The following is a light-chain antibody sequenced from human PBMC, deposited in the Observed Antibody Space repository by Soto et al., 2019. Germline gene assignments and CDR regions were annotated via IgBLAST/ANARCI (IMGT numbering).Light chain of an antibody. Sequence: EIVLTQSPGTLSLSPGERATLSCRASQSLSSNYLAWYQQRPGQSPRLLVYGASSRATGIPDRFSGSGFGTDFALTISRLEPEDSAVYYWHQYENAPFTFGPGTRGGIK. CDR3: HQYENAPFT. CDR1: QSLSSNY. J-gene: IGKJ3*01. CDR2: GAS. V-gene: IGKV3-20*01.